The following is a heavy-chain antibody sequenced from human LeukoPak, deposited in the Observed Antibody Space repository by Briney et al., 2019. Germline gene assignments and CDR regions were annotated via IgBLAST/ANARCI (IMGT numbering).Heavy chain of an antibody. D-gene: IGHD1-26*01. CDR1: GYTFTGYY. Sequence: ASVKVSCKTSGYTFTGYYMHWVRQAPGQGLEWMGWINPNSGGTNYAQKFQGRVTMTRDTSISTAYMELSRLRSDDTAVYYCARDKIVGATYFDYWGQGTLVTVSS. J-gene: IGHJ4*02. CDR2: INPNSGGT. V-gene: IGHV1-2*02. CDR3: ARDKIVGATYFDY.